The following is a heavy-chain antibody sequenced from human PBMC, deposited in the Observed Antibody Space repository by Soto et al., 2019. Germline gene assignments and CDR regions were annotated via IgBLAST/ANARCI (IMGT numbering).Heavy chain of an antibody. CDR2: IYYSGST. Sequence: SETLSLTCTVSGGSISSGDYYWSWIRQPPGKGLEWIGYIYYSGSTYYNPSLKSRVTISVDTSKNQFSLKLNSVTAADTALYYCSRHYCSGGSCYYYGMDVWGQGTTVTVSS. V-gene: IGHV4-30-4*01. CDR1: GGSISSGDYY. D-gene: IGHD2-15*01. J-gene: IGHJ6*02. CDR3: SRHYCSGGSCYYYGMDV.